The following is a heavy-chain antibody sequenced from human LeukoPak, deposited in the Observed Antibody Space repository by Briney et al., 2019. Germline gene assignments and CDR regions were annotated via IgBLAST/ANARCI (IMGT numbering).Heavy chain of an antibody. CDR3: ARITLAISYLT. CDR1: GFTFSSYW. J-gene: IGHJ5*02. CDR2: INQEGSGK. V-gene: IGHV3-7*03. Sequence: GGSLRLSCAASGFTFSSYWMSWVRQAPGKGLEWGASINQEGSGKYHVDSVKGRFTISRDNAKNSLCLQMNTLRVEDTAVYFCARITLAISYLTWGRGTLVTVSS.